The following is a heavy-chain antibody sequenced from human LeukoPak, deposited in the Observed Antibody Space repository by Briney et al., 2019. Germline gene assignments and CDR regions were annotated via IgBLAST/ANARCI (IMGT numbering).Heavy chain of an antibody. CDR1: GGTFSSYA. CDR3: AMDENEQQLVFDY. CDR2: IIPIFGTA. V-gene: IGHV1-69*13. J-gene: IGHJ4*02. Sequence: WASVKVSCKASGGTFSSYAISWVRQAPGQGLEWMGGIIPIFGTANYAQKFQGRVTITADESTSTAYMELRSLRSDDTAVYYCAMDENEQQLVFDYWGQGTLVTVSS. D-gene: IGHD6-13*01.